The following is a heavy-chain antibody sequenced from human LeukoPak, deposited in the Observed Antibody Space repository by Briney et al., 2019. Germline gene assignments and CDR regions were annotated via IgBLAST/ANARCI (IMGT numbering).Heavy chain of an antibody. J-gene: IGHJ4*02. CDR1: GGSISSSSYY. D-gene: IGHD3-3*01. CDR2: IYYSGST. CDR3: ARSTPLLEEPFFDY. V-gene: IGHV4-39*01. Sequence: PSETLSLTCTVSGGSISSSSYYWGWIRQPPGKGLEWIGNIYYSGSTYYNPSLKSRVTISVDTSKNQFSLKLSSVTAADTAVYYCARSTPLLEEPFFDYWGQGTLVTVSS.